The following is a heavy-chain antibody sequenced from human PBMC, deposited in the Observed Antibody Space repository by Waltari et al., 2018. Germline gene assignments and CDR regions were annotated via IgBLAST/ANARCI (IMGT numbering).Heavy chain of an antibody. V-gene: IGHV3-33*01. J-gene: IGHJ6*02. CDR2: IWYDGSNK. CDR1: GFTFSSYG. CDR3: ARKADYTGYGMDV. D-gene: IGHD4-4*01. Sequence: QVQLVESGGGVVQPGRSLRLSCAASGFTFSSYGMHWVRQAPGKGLEWGAVIWYDGSNKYYADSVKGRFTIARDNSKNTLYLQMNSLRAEDTAVYYCARKADYTGYGMDVWGQGTTVTVSS.